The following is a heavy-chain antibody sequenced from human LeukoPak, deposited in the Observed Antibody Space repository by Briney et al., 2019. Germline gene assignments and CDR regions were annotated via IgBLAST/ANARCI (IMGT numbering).Heavy chain of an antibody. CDR3: AKERSGYIPFDY. V-gene: IGHV3-66*01. D-gene: IGHD5-18*01. J-gene: IGHJ4*02. Sequence: PGGSLRLSCAASGITVSSNKMNWVRQAPGKGLEWVSVLYSGGSTNYADSVKGRFTISRDNSKNTLDLQMDSLRAEDTVVYYCAKERSGYIPFDYWGQGILVTVSS. CDR1: GITVSSNK. CDR2: LYSGGST.